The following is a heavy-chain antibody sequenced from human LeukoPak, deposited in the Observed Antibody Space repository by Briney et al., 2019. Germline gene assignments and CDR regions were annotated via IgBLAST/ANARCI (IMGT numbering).Heavy chain of an antibody. CDR2: INHSGST. Sequence: PSETLSLTCAVYGGSFSGYYWSWIRQPPGKGLEWIGEINHSGSTNYNPSLKSRVTISVDTSKNQFSLKLSSVTAADTTVYYCARRYNWNYNWFDPWGQGTLVTVSS. V-gene: IGHV4-34*01. CDR3: ARRYNWNYNWFDP. CDR1: GGSFSGYY. D-gene: IGHD1-7*01. J-gene: IGHJ5*02.